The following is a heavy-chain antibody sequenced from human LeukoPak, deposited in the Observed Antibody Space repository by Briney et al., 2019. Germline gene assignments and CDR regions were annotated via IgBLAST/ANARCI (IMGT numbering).Heavy chain of an antibody. CDR2: IYYSGTT. CDR3: AGGMTSSCHH. CDR1: GGSISSSNYY. Sequence: SETLSLTCTVSGGSISSSNYYWGWVRQPPGKGLEWIGSIYYSGTTFYKPALKSRVTISVDTSKNQFSLKLSSVTAADTAVYYCAGGMTSSCHHWGQGTLVTVSS. V-gene: IGHV4-39*01. J-gene: IGHJ1*01.